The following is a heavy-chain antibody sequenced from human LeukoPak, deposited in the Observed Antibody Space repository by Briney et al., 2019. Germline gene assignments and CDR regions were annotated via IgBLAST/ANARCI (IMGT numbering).Heavy chain of an antibody. V-gene: IGHV3-7*01. J-gene: IGHJ4*02. CDR1: GFTFSSYW. CDR2: TKQDGSEK. CDR3: ARDASGDYDSSSRIQLDC. Sequence: PGGALRHSCADSGFTFSSYWMTWVRQTPGKGLERVAHTKQDGSEKNYVDAVKGRFTISRGNAKNSLYLQMNSRRVEDRAVYCCARDASGDYDSSSRIQLDCWGQGSLVTVSS. D-gene: IGHD6-6*01.